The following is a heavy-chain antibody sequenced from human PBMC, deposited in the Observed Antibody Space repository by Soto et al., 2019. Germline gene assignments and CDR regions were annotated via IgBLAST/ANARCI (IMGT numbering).Heavy chain of an antibody. CDR3: ARDRSCNGDYCPLGAFDI. CDR1: GYTFTSYA. J-gene: IGHJ3*02. D-gene: IGHD4-17*01. V-gene: IGHV1-3*01. Sequence: GASVKVSCKASGYTFTSYAMYWVRQASGQRLEWMGWINAGNGNTKYSQKFQGRVTITRDTSASTAYMELSSLRSEDTAVYYCARDRSCNGDYCPLGAFDIWGQGTMVTVSS. CDR2: INAGNGNT.